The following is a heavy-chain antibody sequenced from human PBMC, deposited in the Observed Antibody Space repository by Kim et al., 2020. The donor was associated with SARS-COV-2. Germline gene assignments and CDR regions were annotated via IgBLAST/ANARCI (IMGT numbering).Heavy chain of an antibody. CDR1: GFTFSSYG. Sequence: GGSLRLSCAASGFTFSSYGMSWVRQAPGKGLEWVSVISGTGGSTKYADSVKGRFTISRDNSKNTLYLQMNSLRAEDTAVYYCAKIPTLVVVTNYFDYWGQDTLVTVSS. CDR3: AKIPTLVVVTNYFDY. V-gene: IGHV3-23*01. CDR2: ISGTGGST. J-gene: IGHJ4*02. D-gene: IGHD2-15*01.